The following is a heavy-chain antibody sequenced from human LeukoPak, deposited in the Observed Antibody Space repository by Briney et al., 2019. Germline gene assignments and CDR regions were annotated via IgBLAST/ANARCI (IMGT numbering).Heavy chain of an antibody. Sequence: SETLSLTCAVYGGSFSGYYWSWIRQPPGKGLEWIGEINHSGSTNYNPSLKSRVTISVDTSKNQFSLKLSSVTAADTAVYYCARDRDSGSFAFDYYYGMDVWGQGTTVTVSS. CDR3: ARDRDSGSFAFDYYYGMDV. D-gene: IGHD3-10*01. CDR1: GGSFSGYY. V-gene: IGHV4-34*01. J-gene: IGHJ6*02. CDR2: INHSGST.